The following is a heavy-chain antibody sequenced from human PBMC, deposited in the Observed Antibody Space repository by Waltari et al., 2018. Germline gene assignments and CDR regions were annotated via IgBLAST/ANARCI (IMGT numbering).Heavy chain of an antibody. CDR1: GGSFSGYY. CDR2: INDSGNT. V-gene: IGHV4-34*01. J-gene: IGHJ4*02. D-gene: IGHD3-22*01. Sequence: QVQLQQWGAGVMKPSETLSLTCAVYGGSFSGYYWTWLRQPPGKGLEWIGEINDSGNTNYISSLKTRLSISIDTSKNQFSLKLTSVTAADTAMYYCARHGRIRAVALIEYWGPGTLVTVSS. CDR3: ARHGRIRAVALIEY.